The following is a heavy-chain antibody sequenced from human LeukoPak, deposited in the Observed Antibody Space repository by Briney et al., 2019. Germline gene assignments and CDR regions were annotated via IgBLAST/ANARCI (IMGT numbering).Heavy chain of an antibody. D-gene: IGHD2-2*01. CDR1: GYSFTSYW. CDR2: IYPGDSDT. J-gene: IGHJ3*02. Sequence: GESLKISCKGSGYSFTSYWIGWVRQMPGKGLEWMGIIYPGDSDTRYSPSFQGQVTISADKSISTAYLQWSSLKASDTAMYYCARQSAFPQLLTPSDAFDIWGQGTMVTVSS. CDR3: ARQSAFPQLLTPSDAFDI. V-gene: IGHV5-51*01.